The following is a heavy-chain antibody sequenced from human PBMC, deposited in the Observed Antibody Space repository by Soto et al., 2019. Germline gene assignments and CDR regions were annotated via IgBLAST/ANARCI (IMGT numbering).Heavy chain of an antibody. Sequence: GGSLRLSCAASGFTFSSYAMSWVRQAPGKGLEWVSAISGSGGSTYYADSVKGRFTISRDNSKNTLYLQMNSLRAEDTAVYYCANILFFPTNAKEPEWAEIAAEKGAGWGQGTLVTVSS. V-gene: IGHV3-23*01. CDR3: ANILFFPTNAKEPEWAEIAAEKGAG. D-gene: IGHD6-13*01. J-gene: IGHJ4*02. CDR1: GFTFSSYA. CDR2: ISGSGGST.